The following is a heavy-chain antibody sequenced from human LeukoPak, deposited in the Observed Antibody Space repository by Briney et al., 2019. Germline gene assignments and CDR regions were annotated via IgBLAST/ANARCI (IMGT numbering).Heavy chain of an antibody. CDR1: GFTFGDYA. D-gene: IGHD2-21*02. CDR2: IRSKAFGGTP. Sequence: GGSLRLSCTVSGFTFGDYAMNWFRQAPGKGLEWVGFIRSKAFGGTPEYAASAKGRFTISRDDSKSIAYLQMNSLKTEDTAVYYCTNIVVVAAHYWGQGTLVTVSP. V-gene: IGHV3-49*03. J-gene: IGHJ4*02. CDR3: TNIVVVAAHY.